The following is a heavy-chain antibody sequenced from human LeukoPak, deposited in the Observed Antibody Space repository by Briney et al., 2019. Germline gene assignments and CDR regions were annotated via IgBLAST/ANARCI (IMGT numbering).Heavy chain of an antibody. V-gene: IGHV4-59*08. CDR2: AYYSGST. Sequence: SETLSLTCTVSGGSISSYYWSWIRQPPGKRLEWIGYAYYSGSTNYSPSLKSRVTISVDTSKNQFSLRLSSVTAADTAVYYCARHHNWNYDYWGQGTLVTVSS. D-gene: IGHD1-20*01. CDR1: GGSISSYY. CDR3: ARHHNWNYDY. J-gene: IGHJ4*02.